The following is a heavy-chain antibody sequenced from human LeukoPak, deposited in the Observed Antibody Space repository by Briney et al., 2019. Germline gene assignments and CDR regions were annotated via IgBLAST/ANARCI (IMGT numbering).Heavy chain of an antibody. CDR2: IGSSGSTV. D-gene: IGHD4-23*01. CDR1: GFTFITYE. V-gene: IGHV3-48*03. Sequence: GGALRLSCAASGFTFITYEMNWVRQAPGKGLEWVSYIGSSGSTVYYADSVKGRFTISRDNAKNSLYLQMNSLRDEDTAVYYCARDTMLYGNSPDAFDIWGQGTMVTVSS. J-gene: IGHJ3*02. CDR3: ARDTMLYGNSPDAFDI.